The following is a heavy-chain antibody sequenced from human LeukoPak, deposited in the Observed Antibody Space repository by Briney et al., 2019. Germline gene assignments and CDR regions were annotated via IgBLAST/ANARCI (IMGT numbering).Heavy chain of an antibody. V-gene: IGHV1-69*04. CDR2: IIPILGIA. D-gene: IGHD4-17*01. CDR1: GGTFSSYA. Sequence: ASVKVSCKASGGTFSSYAISWVRHAPGQGLEWMGRIIPILGIANYAQNFQGRVTITADNYTSTVYMELSSLRSEATAVYYCARAGDYGDPNGFDPWGTGTIVTVSS. J-gene: IGHJ5*02. CDR3: ARAGDYGDPNGFDP.